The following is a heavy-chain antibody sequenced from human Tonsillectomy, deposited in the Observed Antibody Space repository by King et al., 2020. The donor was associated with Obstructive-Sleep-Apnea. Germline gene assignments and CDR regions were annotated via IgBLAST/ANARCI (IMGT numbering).Heavy chain of an antibody. CDR2: LYHSGST. CDR3: ARDYTGSGWYFDY. D-gene: IGHD6-19*01. CDR1: GYSITSGYY. Sequence: PLQESGPGLVKPSETLSLTCTVSGYSITSGYYWGWIRQPPGKGLKWIGSLYHSGSTYYSPSLKSRVTISVDTSKNQFSLKLTSVTAADTAVYYCARDYTGSGWYFDYWGQGTLVTVSS. V-gene: IGHV4-38-2*02. J-gene: IGHJ4*02.